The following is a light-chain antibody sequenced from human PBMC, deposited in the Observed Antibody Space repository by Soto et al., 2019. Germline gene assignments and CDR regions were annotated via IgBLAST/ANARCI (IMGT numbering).Light chain of an antibody. V-gene: IGKV3-15*01. Sequence: ELMMTQSPATLSVSPGERATLSCRASQSVSSNLAWYQQKPGQAPRLLIYGASTRATSIPARFSGSGSGTEFTLTISSLQSEDFAVYYCQQYDNWPLTFGGGTKVDIK. CDR1: QSVSSN. CDR2: GAS. J-gene: IGKJ4*01. CDR3: QQYDNWPLT.